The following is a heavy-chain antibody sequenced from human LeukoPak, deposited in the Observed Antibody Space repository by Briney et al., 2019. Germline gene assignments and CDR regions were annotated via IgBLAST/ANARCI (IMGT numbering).Heavy chain of an antibody. CDR1: GGSIRSYY. CDR3: ARDRLSNYVSWFDP. J-gene: IGHJ5*02. V-gene: IGHV4-4*07. CDR2: IYTSGST. Sequence: SSETLSLTCTVSGGSIRSYYWSWIRQPAGKGLEWIGRIYTSGSTNYNPSLKSRVTMSVDTSKNQFSLKLNSVTAADTAVYYCARDRLSNYVSWFDPWGQGTLVTVSS. D-gene: IGHD4-11*01.